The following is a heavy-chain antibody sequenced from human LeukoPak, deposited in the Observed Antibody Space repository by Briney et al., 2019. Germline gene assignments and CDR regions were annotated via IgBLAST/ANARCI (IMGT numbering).Heavy chain of an antibody. Sequence: GGSLRLSXAASGFTFDDYAMHWVRQAPGKGREWISLISGDGGSTYYADSVKGRFTISRNNSKNSLDLQMNSLRTEDSALYYCAKDRKLVLDYWGQGPLVTVSS. D-gene: IGHD6-13*01. CDR2: ISGDGGST. V-gene: IGHV3-43*02. J-gene: IGHJ4*02. CDR1: GFTFDDYA. CDR3: AKDRKLVLDY.